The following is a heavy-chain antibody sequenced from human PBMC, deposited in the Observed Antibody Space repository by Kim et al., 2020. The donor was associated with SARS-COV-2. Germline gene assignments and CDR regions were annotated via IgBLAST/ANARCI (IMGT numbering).Heavy chain of an antibody. V-gene: IGHV4-39*01. CDR3: ASSYDFWSGYYGEFDY. J-gene: IGHJ4*02. CDR1: GGSISSSSYY. CDR2: IYYSGST. Sequence: SETLSLTCTVSGGSISSSSYYWGWIRQPPGKGLEWIGSIYYSGSTYYNPSLKSRVTISVDTSKNQFSLKLSSVTAADTAVYYCASSYDFWSGYYGEFDYWGQGTLVTVSS. D-gene: IGHD3-3*01.